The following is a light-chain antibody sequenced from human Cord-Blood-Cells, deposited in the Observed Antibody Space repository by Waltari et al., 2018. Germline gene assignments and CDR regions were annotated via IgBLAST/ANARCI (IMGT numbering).Light chain of an antibody. J-gene: IGLJ2*01. CDR3: QSADSSGTYPVV. Sequence: SYELTQPPSVSVPPGQPARIPCSGDALPKQYAYWYQQKPGQAPALVIYKDSERPSGIPERVSGSSSGTTVTLTISGVQAEDEADYYCQSADSSGTYPVVFGGGTKLTVL. CDR1: ALPKQY. CDR2: KDS. V-gene: IGLV3-25*03.